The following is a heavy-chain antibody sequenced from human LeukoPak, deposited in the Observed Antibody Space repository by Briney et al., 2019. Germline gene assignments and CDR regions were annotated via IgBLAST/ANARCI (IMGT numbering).Heavy chain of an antibody. CDR3: ARGGYYGSGNDFRFDP. CDR1: GGSISNKY. CDR2: IYTSGST. V-gene: IGHV4-4*07. Sequence: SETLSLTCTVSGGSISNKYWSWIRQPAGKGLEWIGRIYTSGSTNYNPSLKSRVTISVDTSKNQFSLKLSSVTPADTAVYYCARGGYYGSGNDFRFDPWGQGTLVTVSS. D-gene: IGHD3-10*01. J-gene: IGHJ5*02.